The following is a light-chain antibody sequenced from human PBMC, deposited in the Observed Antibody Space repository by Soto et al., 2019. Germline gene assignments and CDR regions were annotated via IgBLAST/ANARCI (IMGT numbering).Light chain of an antibody. CDR2: LTF. CDR3: MQALQTPRT. V-gene: IGKV2-28*01. Sequence: EIVMTQSPLSLPVTPGEPASISCRSSQSLLYSNGYNYLDWYLQKPGQSPQLLIYLTFNRSSGVPDRFSGSGSGTDFTLKISRVEAEDVGVYYCMQALQTPRTFGQGTKLEIK. CDR1: QSLLYSNGYNY. J-gene: IGKJ2*02.